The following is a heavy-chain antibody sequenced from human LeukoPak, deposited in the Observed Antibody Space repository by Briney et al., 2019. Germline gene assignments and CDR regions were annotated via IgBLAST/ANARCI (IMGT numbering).Heavy chain of an antibody. CDR1: GYTFTGYY. V-gene: IGHV1-2*02. CDR3: ARDLGYGDYPHDY. J-gene: IGHJ4*02. D-gene: IGHD4-17*01. Sequence: ASVKVSCKASGYTFTGYYMHWVRQAPGQGLEWMGWINPNSGGTNYAQKFQGRVTMTRDTSIGTAYMELSRLRSDDTAVYYCARDLGYGDYPHDYWGQGTLVTVSS. CDR2: INPNSGGT.